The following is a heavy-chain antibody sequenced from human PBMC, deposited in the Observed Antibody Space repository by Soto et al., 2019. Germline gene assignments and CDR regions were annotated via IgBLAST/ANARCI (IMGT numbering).Heavy chain of an antibody. Sequence: QITLKESGPTLVKPTQTLTLTCTFSAFSLSTGGVGVGWIRQPPGKALEWLALIYWDDDKRYSPSLRSRLTITKDTSKHQVVLNMTNMDPVDTATYSCIQSRCGGDCLQSYASYYYYGMDVWGQGTTVTVSS. CDR2: IYWDDDK. V-gene: IGHV2-5*02. CDR3: IQSRCGGDCLQSYASYYYYGMDV. CDR1: AFSLSTGGVG. D-gene: IGHD2-21*02. J-gene: IGHJ6*02.